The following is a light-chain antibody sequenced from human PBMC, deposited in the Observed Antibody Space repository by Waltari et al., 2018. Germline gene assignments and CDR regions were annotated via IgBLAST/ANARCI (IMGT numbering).Light chain of an antibody. CDR1: STDVGSSNS. CDR2: DVS. J-gene: IGLJ3*02. CDR3: TSQSTNNVVL. Sequence: QSALTQPASVSGSPGQSITSPCTGTSTDVGSSNSVSWYQDLPGQGPKAIIYDVSNRPSGVSARFSGSKYGNTASLTIAGLQAEDEANYYCTSQSTNNVVLFGGGTKVTVL. V-gene: IGLV2-14*03.